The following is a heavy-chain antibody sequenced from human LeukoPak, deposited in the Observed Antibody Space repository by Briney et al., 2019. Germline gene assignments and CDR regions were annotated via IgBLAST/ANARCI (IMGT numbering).Heavy chain of an antibody. CDR3: ARERFLYASGSYSSDY. CDR1: GFTFNTYW. Sequence: PGGSLRLSCSASGFTFNTYWMSWVRQAPGKGLEWVANIKHDGSEKYSVDSVMGRFTVSRDNAKNSLYLQMNSLRAEDTAVYYCARERFLYASGSYSSDYWGQGTLVTVSS. CDR2: IKHDGSEK. D-gene: IGHD3-10*01. V-gene: IGHV3-7*01. J-gene: IGHJ4*02.